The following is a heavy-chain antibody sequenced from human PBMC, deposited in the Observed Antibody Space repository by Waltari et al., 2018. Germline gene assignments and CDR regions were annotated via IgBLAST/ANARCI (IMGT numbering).Heavy chain of an antibody. J-gene: IGHJ2*01. V-gene: IGHV4-38-2*01. Sequence: QVQLQESGPGLVKPSETLSLTCAVSGYSISSGYYWGWIRQPPGKGLEWIGSIYHRGSTYYNPSLKSRVTISVDTSKNQFSLKLSSVTAADTAVYYCARVSIYCSGGSCQRGWYFDLWGRGTLVTVSS. CDR3: ARVSIYCSGGSCQRGWYFDL. CDR1: GYSISSGYY. CDR2: IYHRGST. D-gene: IGHD2-15*01.